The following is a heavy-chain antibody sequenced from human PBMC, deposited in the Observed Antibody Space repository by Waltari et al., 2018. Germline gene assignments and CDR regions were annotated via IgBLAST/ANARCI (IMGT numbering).Heavy chain of an antibody. CDR3: ARDLGSDYGNRDY. D-gene: IGHD4-17*01. CDR1: GYTFTGYY. CDR2: INPNSGDT. Sequence: VHLVQSGAEVKKPGASVTVPCKALGYTFTGYYIQWGRRVPGQGLEWMGRINPNSGDTNYAQKFQGRFTLTRDTSINTAYMELSSLKSDDTAVYYCARDLGSDYGNRDYWGQGTLVTVPS. J-gene: IGHJ4*02. V-gene: IGHV1-2*06.